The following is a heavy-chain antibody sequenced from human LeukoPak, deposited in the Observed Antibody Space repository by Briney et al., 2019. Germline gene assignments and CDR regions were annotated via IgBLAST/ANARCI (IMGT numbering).Heavy chain of an antibody. CDR2: INHSGST. Sequence: SETLSLTCTVSGDSINSLDLWSWIRQPPGKGLEWIGEINHSGSTNYNPSLKSRVTISVDTSKNQFSLKLSSVTAADTAVYYCARVQILYDFWSGYRLSGFDPWGQGTLVTVSS. CDR3: ARVQILYDFWSGYRLSGFDP. V-gene: IGHV4-34*01. D-gene: IGHD3-3*01. J-gene: IGHJ5*02. CDR1: GDSINSLDL.